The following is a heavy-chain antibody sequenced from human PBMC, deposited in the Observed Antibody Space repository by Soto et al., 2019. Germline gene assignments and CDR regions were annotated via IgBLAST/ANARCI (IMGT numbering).Heavy chain of an antibody. J-gene: IGHJ6*02. CDR2: ISYDGSNK. V-gene: IGHV3-30*04. Sequence: GGYLRLSCADSGFTFSSYAMHWVRQAPGKGLEWVAVISYDGSNKDYADSVKGRFTISRDNSKNTLYLQMNSLRAEDTAEYYCARDRYGSYYYGMDVWGQGTTVTVSS. D-gene: IGHD4-17*01. CDR1: GFTFSSYA. CDR3: ARDRYGSYYYGMDV.